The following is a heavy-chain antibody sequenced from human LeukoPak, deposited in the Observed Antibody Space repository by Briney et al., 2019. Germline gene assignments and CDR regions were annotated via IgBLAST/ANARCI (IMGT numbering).Heavy chain of an antibody. D-gene: IGHD3-10*01. J-gene: IGHJ4*02. CDR2: IKPNSGGT. CDR1: GYSFADYY. CDR3: ARDSPNYYGSGNY. V-gene: IGHV1-2*02. Sequence: ASVKVSCKASGYSFADYYMHWVRQAPGQGLEWMGWIKPNSGGTRSAQKFQGRVTMTRDMSTSTVYMELSSLRSEDTAVYYCARDSPNYYGSGNYWGQGTLVTVSS.